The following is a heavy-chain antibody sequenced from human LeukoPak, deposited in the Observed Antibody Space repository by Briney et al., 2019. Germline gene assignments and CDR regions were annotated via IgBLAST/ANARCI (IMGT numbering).Heavy chain of an antibody. CDR2: IYHSGST. V-gene: IGHV4-30-2*01. CDR1: GDSISSGGYS. Sequence: SQTLSLTCAVSGDSISSGGYSWSWIRQPPGKGLEWIGYIYHSGSTYYNPSLKSRVTISVDRSKNQFSLKLSSVTAADTAVYYCARARGYSRFDPWGQGTLVTVSS. CDR3: ARARGYSRFDP. J-gene: IGHJ5*02. D-gene: IGHD6-13*01.